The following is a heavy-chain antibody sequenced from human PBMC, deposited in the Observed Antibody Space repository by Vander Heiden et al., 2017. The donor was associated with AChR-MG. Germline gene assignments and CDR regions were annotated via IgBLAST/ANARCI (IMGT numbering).Heavy chain of an antibody. CDR1: GGTFSSYA. Sequence: QVQLVQSGAEVKKPGSSVKVSCQASGGTFSSYAISWVRQAPGQGLEWIGGIIPIFGTANYAQKFQGRVTITADESTSTAYMELSSLRSEDAAVYYCAREESSPYYGMDVWGQGTTVTVSS. D-gene: IGHD6-13*01. CDR2: IIPIFGTA. CDR3: AREESSPYYGMDV. V-gene: IGHV1-69*01. J-gene: IGHJ6*02.